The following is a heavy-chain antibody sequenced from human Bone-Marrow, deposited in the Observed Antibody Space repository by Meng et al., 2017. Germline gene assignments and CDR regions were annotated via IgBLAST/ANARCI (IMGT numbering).Heavy chain of an antibody. CDR3: ARDDSSGYFGY. V-gene: IGHV3-48*04. D-gene: IGHD3-22*01. CDR1: GFTFSSYA. CDR2: ISSSGSTI. Sequence: GESLKISCAASGFTFSSYAMSWVRQAPGKGLEWVSYISSSGSTIYYADSVKGRFTISRDNAKNSLYLQMNSLRAEDTAVYYCARDDSSGYFGYWGQGTLVTVSS. J-gene: IGHJ4*02.